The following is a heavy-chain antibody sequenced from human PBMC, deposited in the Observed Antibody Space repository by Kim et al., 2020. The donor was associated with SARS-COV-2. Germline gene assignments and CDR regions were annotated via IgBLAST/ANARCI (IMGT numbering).Heavy chain of an antibody. Sequence: ADSGEGLFPISRDNSKNTLYLQMNSLRAEDTAIYYCAKLKGMEFTSYCFDFWGRGALVTVSS. V-gene: IGHV3-23*01. CDR3: AKLKGMEFTSYCFDF. J-gene: IGHJ4*02. D-gene: IGHD3-10*01.